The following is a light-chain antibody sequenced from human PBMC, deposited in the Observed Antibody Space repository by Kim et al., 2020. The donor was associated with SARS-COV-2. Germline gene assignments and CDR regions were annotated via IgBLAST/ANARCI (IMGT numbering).Light chain of an antibody. CDR3: QQSYNTPT. J-gene: IGKJ1*01. V-gene: IGKV1-39*01. CDR1: QNVGNY. CDR2: DAS. Sequence: SASVGDRVTITCRASQNVGNYLNWYQHRPGRAPNLLIYDASNLQGGVPSRFSGSGSGTDFTLTISSLQPEDFATYYCQQSYNTPTFGQGTKVEVK.